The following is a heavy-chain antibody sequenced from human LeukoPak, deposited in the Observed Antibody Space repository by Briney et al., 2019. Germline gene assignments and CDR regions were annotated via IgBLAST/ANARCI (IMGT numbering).Heavy chain of an antibody. D-gene: IGHD6-13*01. CDR1: GFTFSSYW. CDR3: ARAKVAAAGTAFDY. Sequence: GGSLRLSCAASGFTFSSYWMGWVRQAPGKGLEWVANIKQDGSEKYYVDSVKGRFTISRDNAKNSLYLQMNSLRAEDTAVYYCARAKVAAAGTAFDYWGQGTLVTVSS. J-gene: IGHJ4*02. CDR2: IKQDGSEK. V-gene: IGHV3-7*01.